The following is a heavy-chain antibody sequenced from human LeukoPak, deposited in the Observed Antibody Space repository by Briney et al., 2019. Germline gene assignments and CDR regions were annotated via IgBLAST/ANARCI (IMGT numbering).Heavy chain of an antibody. CDR2: IYYSGST. CDR3: ARGSGSYYTYYYYYYMDV. D-gene: IGHD1-26*01. V-gene: IGHV4-59*08. CDR1: GGSMSNYY. Sequence: SETLSLTCTVPGGSMSNYYWSWIRQPPGKGLEWIGYIYYSGSTNYSPSLKSRVTISVDTSKNQFSLKLSSVTAADTAVYYCARGSGSYYTYYYYYYMDVWGKGTTVTVSS. J-gene: IGHJ6*03.